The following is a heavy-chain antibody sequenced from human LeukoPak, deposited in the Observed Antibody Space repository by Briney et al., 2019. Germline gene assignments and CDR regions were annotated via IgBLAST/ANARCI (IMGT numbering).Heavy chain of an antibody. Sequence: GGSLRLSCAASGFTFSSYGMHWVRQAPGKGLEWVAVIWYDGSNKYYADSVTGRFTISRDNSKNTLYLQMNSLRAEDTAVYYCARSRAFNSGAFDPWGQGSLVTVSS. D-gene: IGHD1-26*01. CDR2: IWYDGSNK. V-gene: IGHV3-33*01. J-gene: IGHJ5*02. CDR1: GFTFSSYG. CDR3: ARSRAFNSGAFDP.